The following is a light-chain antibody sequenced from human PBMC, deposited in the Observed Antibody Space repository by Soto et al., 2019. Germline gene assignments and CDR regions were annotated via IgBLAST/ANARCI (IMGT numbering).Light chain of an antibody. J-gene: IGLJ1*01. CDR1: SSDVGGYNY. V-gene: IGLV2-8*01. Sequence: QSVLAQPPSASGSPGQSVTISCTGTSSDVGGYNYVSWYQQHPGKAPKLIISDVSKRPSGVPDRFSGSKSGNTASLTVSGLQAEDEADYFCSSYAGSNKFLHVFGTGTKVTVL. CDR3: SSYAGSNKFLHV. CDR2: DVS.